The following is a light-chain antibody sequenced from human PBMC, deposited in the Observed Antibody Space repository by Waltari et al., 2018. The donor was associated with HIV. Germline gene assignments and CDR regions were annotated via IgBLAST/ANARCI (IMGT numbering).Light chain of an antibody. CDR1: QTLRSY. CDR2: DAS. V-gene: IGKV3-11*01. J-gene: IGKJ4*01. CDR3: QQRGNWPPAAT. Sequence: ELVLTQSPATLSLSPGETATLSCRASQTLRSYLAWYQQKPGQPPRLLIYDASNRATGVPARFSGSGSGTDFTLTISSLEPEDFAVYYCQQRGNWPPAATFGGGTRVEIK.